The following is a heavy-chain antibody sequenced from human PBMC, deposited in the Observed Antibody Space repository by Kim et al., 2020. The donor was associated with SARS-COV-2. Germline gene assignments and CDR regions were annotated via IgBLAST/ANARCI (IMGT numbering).Heavy chain of an antibody. Sequence: TRYSPSFQGQVTIPAEKSISTAYLQWSSLKASDTAMYYCARLQQLGPVGYWGQGTLVTVSS. CDR2: T. CDR3: ARLQQLGPVGY. D-gene: IGHD6-13*01. V-gene: IGHV5-51*01. J-gene: IGHJ4*02.